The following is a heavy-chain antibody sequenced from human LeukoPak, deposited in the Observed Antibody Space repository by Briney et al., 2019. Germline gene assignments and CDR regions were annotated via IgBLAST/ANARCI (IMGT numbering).Heavy chain of an antibody. CDR1: GFTFSSYS. CDR2: ISSSSIYT. CDR3: ARDREYYFDY. V-gene: IGHV3-21*05. J-gene: IGHJ4*02. Sequence: GGSLRLSCTASGFTFSSYSMNWVRQAPGKGLEWVSYISSSSIYTNYADSVKGRFTISRDNAKNSLYLQMNSLRAEDTAVYYCARDREYYFDYWGQGTLVTVSS.